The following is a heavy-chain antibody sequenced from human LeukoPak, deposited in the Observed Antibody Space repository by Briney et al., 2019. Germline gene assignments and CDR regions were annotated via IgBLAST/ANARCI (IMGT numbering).Heavy chain of an antibody. CDR1: GFTFSSYA. CDR3: AKTVSRRYPKHSY. J-gene: IGHJ4*02. Sequence: PGGSLRLSCAASGFTFSSYAMSWVRQAPGKGLEWVSAISGSGGSTYYAASVKGRFTIARDNSKNTLYLQMNSLRAEDTAVYYCAKTVSRRYPKHSYWGQGTLVTVSS. CDR2: ISGSGGST. V-gene: IGHV3-23*01. D-gene: IGHD1-14*01.